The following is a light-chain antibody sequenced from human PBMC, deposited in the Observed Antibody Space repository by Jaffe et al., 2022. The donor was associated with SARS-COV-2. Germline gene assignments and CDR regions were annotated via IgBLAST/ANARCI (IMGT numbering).Light chain of an antibody. CDR2: WAS. Sequence: DIVMTQSPDSLAVSLGERATINCKSSQNVLYDSNNKNYLAWYQQKPGQPPKLLIYWASTRESGVPDRFSGSGSVTDFTLTISSLQAEDVAVYYCQQYYAIPPTFGPGTKVDI. V-gene: IGKV4-1*01. J-gene: IGKJ3*01. CDR1: QNVLYDSNNKNY. CDR3: QQYYAIPPT.